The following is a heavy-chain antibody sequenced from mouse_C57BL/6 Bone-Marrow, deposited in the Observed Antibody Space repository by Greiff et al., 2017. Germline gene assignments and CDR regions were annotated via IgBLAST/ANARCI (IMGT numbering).Heavy chain of an antibody. J-gene: IGHJ4*01. CDR1: GFTFSSYA. CDR2: ISDGGSYT. Sequence: EVKLMESGGGLVKPGGSLKLSCAASGFTFSSYAMSWVRQTPEKRLEWVATISDGGSYTYYPDNVKGRFTISRDNAKNNLYLQMSHLKSEDTAMYYCARGSDAMDYWGQGTSVTVSS. V-gene: IGHV5-4*03. CDR3: ARGSDAMDY.